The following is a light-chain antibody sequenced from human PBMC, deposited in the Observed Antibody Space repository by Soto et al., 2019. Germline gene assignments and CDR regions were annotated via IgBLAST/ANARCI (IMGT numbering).Light chain of an antibody. J-gene: IGLJ1*01. V-gene: IGLV2-14*01. CDR3: SSYTRSSLYV. Sequence: QSALTQPASVSGSPGQSITISCTGTSSDVGGYNYVSWYQQHPGKAPKLMIYDVSNRPSGVSNRFSGSTSVNTASLTISGLQAEDEADYYCSSYTRSSLYVFGTGTKLTVL. CDR2: DVS. CDR1: SSDVGGYNY.